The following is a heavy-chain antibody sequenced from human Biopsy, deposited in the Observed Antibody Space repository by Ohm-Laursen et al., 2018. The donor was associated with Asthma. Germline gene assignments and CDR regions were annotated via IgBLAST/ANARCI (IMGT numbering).Heavy chain of an antibody. D-gene: IGHD3-9*01. J-gene: IGHJ5*01. Sequence: SLRLSCAASGFNFSYYSMIWVRQAPGTGLEWVAAISSGSDYIFYADSVKGRFTISRDNSKNTLYLQMNSLGAEDTAVYYCAKAERYFDWYWFDSWGQGTLVTVSS. V-gene: IGHV3-21*04. CDR2: ISSGSDYI. CDR1: GFNFSYYS. CDR3: AKAERYFDWYWFDS.